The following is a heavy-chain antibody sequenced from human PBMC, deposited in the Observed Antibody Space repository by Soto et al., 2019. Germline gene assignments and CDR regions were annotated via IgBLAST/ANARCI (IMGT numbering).Heavy chain of an antibody. D-gene: IGHD5-18*01. CDR2: IYPGDSDT. V-gene: IGHV5-51*01. CDR1: GYSFTSYW. J-gene: IGHJ6*02. Sequence: PGESLKISCKGSGYSFTSYWIGWVRQMPGKCLEWMGIIYPGDSDTRYSPSFQGQFTISADKSISTAYLQWSSLKASDTAMYYCARQSRGDSYGYDYYYYYGMDVWGQGTTVTVSS. CDR3: ARQSRGDSYGYDYYYYYGMDV.